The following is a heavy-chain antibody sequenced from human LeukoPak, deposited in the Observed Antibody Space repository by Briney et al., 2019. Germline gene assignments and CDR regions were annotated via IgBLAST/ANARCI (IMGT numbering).Heavy chain of an antibody. V-gene: IGHV3-7*01. CDR3: GRLIYGDYIDH. Sequence: LGGSLRLSCAASGFTFSSSWMTWVRQAPGKGLEWVANIQQDGNKKYYVDSVKGRFTISRDNGRDSLSLQMDSLRVEDTAVYYCGRLIYGDYIDHWGRGTLVTVSS. CDR1: GFTFSSSW. J-gene: IGHJ4*02. CDR2: IQQDGNKK. D-gene: IGHD4/OR15-4a*01.